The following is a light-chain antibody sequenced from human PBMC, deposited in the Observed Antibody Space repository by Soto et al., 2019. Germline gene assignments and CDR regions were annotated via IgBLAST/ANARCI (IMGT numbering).Light chain of an antibody. Sequence: DIQMTQSPSSLSASVGDRVIITFRASQSIRTWLAWYHQKPGKAPYLLISDASSLQSGVPSRFRGSGSGTEFTVCVRSLQPDDFGTYCCQQYSSYRYTFGQGTKLESK. CDR3: QQYSSYRYT. J-gene: IGKJ2*01. CDR2: DAS. V-gene: IGKV1-5*01. CDR1: QSIRTW.